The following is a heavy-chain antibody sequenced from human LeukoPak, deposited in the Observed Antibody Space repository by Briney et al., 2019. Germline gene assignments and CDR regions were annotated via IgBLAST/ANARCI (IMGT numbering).Heavy chain of an antibody. V-gene: IGHV4-34*01. J-gene: IGHJ4*02. D-gene: IGHD1-26*01. CDR1: GGSFSGYY. Sequence: SETLSLTCAVYGGSFSGYYWSWIRQPPGKGLEWIGEINHSGSTNYNPSLKSRVTISVDTSKNQFSLKLSSVTAADTAVYYCASVGRSWRYYFDYWGQGTLVTVSS. CDR3: ASVGRSWRYYFDY. CDR2: INHSGST.